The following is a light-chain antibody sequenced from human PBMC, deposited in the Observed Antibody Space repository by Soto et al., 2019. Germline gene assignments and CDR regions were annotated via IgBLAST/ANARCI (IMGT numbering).Light chain of an antibody. CDR2: EVV. CDR1: KNDIGVYDF. V-gene: IGLV2-8*01. J-gene: IGLJ1*01. Sequence: QSVLAQPPSASGSPGQSVTISCTGTKNDIGVYDFVSWYQHHPGKAPRLIIYEVVQRPSGVPDRFSGSKSGNTASLTVSGLQAADEPDYFRKSYDGRNTYVFGSGTKVTVL. CDR3: KSYDGRNTYV.